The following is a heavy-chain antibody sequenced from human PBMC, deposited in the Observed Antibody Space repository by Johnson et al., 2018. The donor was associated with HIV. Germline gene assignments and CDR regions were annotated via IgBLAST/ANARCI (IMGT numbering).Heavy chain of an antibody. J-gene: IGHJ3*02. CDR2: IYSGDST. D-gene: IGHD6-13*01. CDR1: GFTVSSNY. V-gene: IGHV3-53*01. Sequence: VQLVESGGGLIQPGGSLRLSCAASGFTVSSNYMSWVRQAPGKGLEWVSVIYSGDSTYYADSVKGRFTISRDNSKNTLYLQMNSLRAADTAVYYCARVRSSSWLFSDIWGQGTMVTVSS. CDR3: ARVRSSSWLFSDI.